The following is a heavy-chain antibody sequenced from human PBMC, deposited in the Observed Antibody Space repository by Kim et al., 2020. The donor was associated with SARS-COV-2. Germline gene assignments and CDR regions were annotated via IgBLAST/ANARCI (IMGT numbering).Heavy chain of an antibody. V-gene: IGHV3-73*01. J-gene: IGHJ4*02. CDR3: TRSTGYSSGWYYFDY. Sequence: GSVTGKFTISRDDSKNTAYLQMNSLKTEDTAGYYCTRSTGYSSGWYYFDYWGQGTLVTVSS. D-gene: IGHD6-19*01.